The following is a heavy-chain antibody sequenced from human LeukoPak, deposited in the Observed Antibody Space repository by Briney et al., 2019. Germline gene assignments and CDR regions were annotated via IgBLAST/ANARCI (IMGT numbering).Heavy chain of an antibody. V-gene: IGHV3-7*01. CDR2: IKQDGSET. J-gene: IGHJ5*02. D-gene: IGHD6-6*01. CDR1: GFTLSNYW. CDR3: ARAVGSNSSA. Sequence: PGGSLRLSRAASGFTLSNYWMHWVRQAPGKGLEWVANIKQDGSETHYVASVKGRFTISRDNAENSVYLQMSSLSAEDTAVYYCARAVGSNSSAWGQGTLVTVSS.